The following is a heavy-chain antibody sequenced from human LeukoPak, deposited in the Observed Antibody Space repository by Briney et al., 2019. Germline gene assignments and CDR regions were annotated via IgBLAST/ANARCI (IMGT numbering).Heavy chain of an antibody. Sequence: PGGSLRLSCAASGFTVSSNYMSWVRQAPGKGLEWVSVIYSGGSTYYADSVKGRFTISRDNSKNTLYLQMNSLRAEDTAVYYCAREAWGSTRYYYYMDVWGKGTTVTVSS. CDR3: AREAWGSTRYYYYMDV. CDR1: GFTVSSNY. D-gene: IGHD2-2*01. V-gene: IGHV3-53*01. J-gene: IGHJ6*03. CDR2: IYSGGST.